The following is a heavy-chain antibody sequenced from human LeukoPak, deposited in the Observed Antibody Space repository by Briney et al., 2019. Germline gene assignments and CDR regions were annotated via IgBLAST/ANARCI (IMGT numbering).Heavy chain of an antibody. V-gene: IGHV1-46*01. D-gene: IGHD4-23*01. J-gene: IGHJ4*02. CDR3: ARENGGGDY. Sequence: QKLQGRVTMTRDTSTSTVYMELSSLRSEDTAVYYCARENGGGDYWGQGTLVTVSS.